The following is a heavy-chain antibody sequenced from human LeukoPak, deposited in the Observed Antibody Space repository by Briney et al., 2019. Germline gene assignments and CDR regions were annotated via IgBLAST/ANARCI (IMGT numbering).Heavy chain of an antibody. Sequence: PSETLSLTCTVSGGSISSYYWSWIRQPPGKGLEWIGYIYYSGSTNYNPSLKSRVTISVDTSKNQFSLKLSSVTAADTAVYYCARISTGIAARRLGYFDYWGQGTLVTVSS. CDR3: ARISTGIAARRLGYFDY. V-gene: IGHV4-59*08. CDR2: IYYSGST. J-gene: IGHJ4*02. CDR1: GGSISSYY. D-gene: IGHD6-6*01.